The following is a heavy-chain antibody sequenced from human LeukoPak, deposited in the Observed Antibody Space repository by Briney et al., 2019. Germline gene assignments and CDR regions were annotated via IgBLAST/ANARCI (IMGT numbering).Heavy chain of an antibody. J-gene: IGHJ4*02. D-gene: IGHD4-23*01. CDR2: IYYSGST. Sequence: PSETLSLTCTVSGGSISSYYWSWIRQPPGNGLEWIGYIYYSGSTNYNPSLKSRVTISVDTSKNQFSLKLSSVTAADTAVYYCARLDYGGTHYSFDYWGQGTLVTVSS. CDR3: ARLDYGGTHYSFDY. V-gene: IGHV4-59*08. CDR1: GGSISSYY.